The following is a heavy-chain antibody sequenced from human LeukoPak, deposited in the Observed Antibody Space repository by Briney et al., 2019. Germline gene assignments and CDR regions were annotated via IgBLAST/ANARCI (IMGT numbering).Heavy chain of an antibody. CDR1: VFTLSSYA. Sequence: GGSLRLSCAPSVFTLSSYAMRWVRQAPGKGLEWVSAISVSGGSTYYADSVKGRFTISRDNSKNTLYMQMNSLRAEDTAVYYCAKDTGDGAYCSGGSCYLHDAFDIWGQGTMVTVSS. V-gene: IGHV3-23*01. CDR3: AKDTGDGAYCSGGSCYLHDAFDI. J-gene: IGHJ3*02. CDR2: ISVSGGST. D-gene: IGHD2-15*01.